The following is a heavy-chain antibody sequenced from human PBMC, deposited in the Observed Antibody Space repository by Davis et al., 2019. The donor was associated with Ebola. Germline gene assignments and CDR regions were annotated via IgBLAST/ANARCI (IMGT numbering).Heavy chain of an antibody. CDR1: GGSFRGYY. Sequence: PSETLSLTCAVYGGSFRGYYWTWIRQPPGKGLEWIGEINHSGGTNYIPSLKSRVALSVDMSKKQFSLKLNSVTAADTAVYYCARGAYHILFPDAFDIWSQGTMVTVSS. CDR2: INHSGGT. D-gene: IGHD2/OR15-2a*01. J-gene: IGHJ3*02. CDR3: ARGAYHILFPDAFDI. V-gene: IGHV4-34*01.